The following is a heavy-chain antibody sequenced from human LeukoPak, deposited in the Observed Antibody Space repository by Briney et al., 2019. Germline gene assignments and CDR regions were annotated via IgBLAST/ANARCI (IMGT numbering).Heavy chain of an antibody. J-gene: IGHJ2*01. CDR3: AKDRDSSGYYFWYFDL. V-gene: IGHV3-30*18. D-gene: IGHD3-22*01. CDR1: GFTFSSYG. Sequence: GRSLRLSCAASGFTFSSYGMHWVRQAPGKGLEWVAVIASDGNDKKCADSVKGRFTISRDNSKNTVYLQMNSLRDEDTAVYYCAKDRDSSGYYFWYFDLWGRGTLVTVSS. CDR2: IASDGNDK.